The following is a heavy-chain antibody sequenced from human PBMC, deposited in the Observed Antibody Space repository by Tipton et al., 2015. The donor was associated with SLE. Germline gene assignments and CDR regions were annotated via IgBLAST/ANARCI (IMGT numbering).Heavy chain of an antibody. CDR2: ISYNGDA. V-gene: IGHV4-31*03. CDR1: GGSLNRAGYF. D-gene: IGHD3-16*01. CDR3: ARDPGERTFDM. Sequence: PSLTCTVSGGSLNRAGYFWNWIRQSPGTGLEWIGSISYNGDANHNPSLRRRLTLSIDISENHFSLSLTSLTAADSALYFCARDPGERTFDMWGQGTMVTVSS. J-gene: IGHJ3*02.